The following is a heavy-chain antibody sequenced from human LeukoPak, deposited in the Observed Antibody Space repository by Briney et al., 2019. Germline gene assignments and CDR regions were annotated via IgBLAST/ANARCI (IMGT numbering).Heavy chain of an antibody. J-gene: IGHJ4*02. CDR2: IRSKANSYAT. CDR3: TFRQYYYDSSGYYGIAGIDY. D-gene: IGHD3-22*01. CDR1: GFTFSGSA. V-gene: IGHV3-73*01. Sequence: GGSLRLSCAASGFTFSGSAMHWVRQASGKGLEWVGRIRSKANSYATAYAASVKGRSTISRDDSKNTAYLQMNSLKTEDTAVYYCTFRQYYYDSSGYYGIAGIDYWGQGTLVTVSS.